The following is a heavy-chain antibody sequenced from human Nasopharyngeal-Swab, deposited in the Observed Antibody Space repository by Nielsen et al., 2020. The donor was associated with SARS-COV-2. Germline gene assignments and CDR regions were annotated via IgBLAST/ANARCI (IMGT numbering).Heavy chain of an antibody. Sequence: ASVKVSCKASGYTFTSYGISWVRQAPGQGLEWMGWINPHSRGTKYAQKFQGRVTMTSDTSINTAYMELRRLRSDDTAVYYCARDDYGDYGYFGHWGQGTLVTVSS. D-gene: IGHD4-17*01. CDR1: GYTFTSYG. V-gene: IGHV1-2*02. CDR3: ARDDYGDYGYFGH. J-gene: IGHJ4*02. CDR2: INPHSRGT.